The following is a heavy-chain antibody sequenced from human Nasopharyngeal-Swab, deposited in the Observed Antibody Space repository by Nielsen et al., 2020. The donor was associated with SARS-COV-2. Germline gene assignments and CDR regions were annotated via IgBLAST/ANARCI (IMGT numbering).Heavy chain of an antibody. Sequence: WIRQPPGKGLEWVAVIWYDGSNKYYADSVKGRFTISRDNSKNTLYLQMNSLRAEDTAVYYCARVPGKLWFGDWYFDYWGQGTLVTVSS. J-gene: IGHJ4*02. CDR3: ARVPGKLWFGDWYFDY. V-gene: IGHV3-33*01. D-gene: IGHD3-10*01. CDR2: IWYDGSNK.